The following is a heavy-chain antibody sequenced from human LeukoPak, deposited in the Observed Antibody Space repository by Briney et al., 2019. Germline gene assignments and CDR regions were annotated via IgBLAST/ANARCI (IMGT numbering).Heavy chain of an antibody. Sequence: GGSLRLSCAASGFTFSSYAMSWVRQAPGKGLEWVSAISGSGGSTYYADSVKGRFTISRDNSKNTLYLQMNSLRAEDTAVYYCASSSGWYGQGTDYWGQGTLVTVSS. CDR3: ASSSGWYGQGTDY. D-gene: IGHD6-19*01. CDR1: GFTFSSYA. CDR2: ISGSGGST. V-gene: IGHV3-23*01. J-gene: IGHJ4*02.